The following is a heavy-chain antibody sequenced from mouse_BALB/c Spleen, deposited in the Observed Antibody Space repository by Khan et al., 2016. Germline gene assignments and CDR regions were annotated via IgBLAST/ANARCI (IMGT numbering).Heavy chain of an antibody. D-gene: IGHD1-1*01. Sequence: QVTLKESGPGILQPSQTLSLTCSFSGFSLSTSGMGVGWIRQPSGKGLEWPAHIWWDDDKYYNTALKSGLTISKDTSKNQVFLKIASVDTADTATYYCARIDYYGSDYFDYWGQGTTLTVSS. CDR2: IWWDDDK. J-gene: IGHJ2*01. V-gene: IGHV8-8*01. CDR1: GFSLSTSGMG. CDR3: ARIDYYGSDYFDY.